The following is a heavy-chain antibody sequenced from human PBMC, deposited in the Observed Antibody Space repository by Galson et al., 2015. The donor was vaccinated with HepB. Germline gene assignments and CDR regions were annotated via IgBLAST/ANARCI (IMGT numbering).Heavy chain of an antibody. V-gene: IGHV4-39*01. Sequence: SETLSLTCTVSGGSISSSSYYWGWIRQPPGKGLEWIGSIYYSGSTYYNPSLKSRVTISVDTSKNQFSLKLSSVTAADTAVYYCARRGGKDSGSGSYYNLGYGMDVWGQGTTVTVSS. CDR2: IYYSGST. CDR1: GGSISSSSYY. D-gene: IGHD3-10*01. J-gene: IGHJ6*02. CDR3: ARRGGKDSGSGSYYNLGYGMDV.